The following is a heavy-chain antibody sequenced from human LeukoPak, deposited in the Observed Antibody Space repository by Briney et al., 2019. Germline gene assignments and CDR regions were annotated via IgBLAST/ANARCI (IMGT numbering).Heavy chain of an antibody. CDR2: ISGSGGST. J-gene: IGHJ4*02. D-gene: IGHD3-16*01. CDR1: GYTFTGYY. Sequence: SCKASGYTFTGYYMHWVRQAPGKGLEWVSVISGSGGSTYYADSVKGRFTISRDNSKNTLYLQMNSLRAEDTAVYYCAKDERGGSPFDYWGQGTLVTVSS. V-gene: IGHV3-23*01. CDR3: AKDERGGSPFDY.